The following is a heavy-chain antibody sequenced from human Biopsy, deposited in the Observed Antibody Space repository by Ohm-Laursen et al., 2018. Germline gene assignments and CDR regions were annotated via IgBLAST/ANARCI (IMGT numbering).Heavy chain of an antibody. D-gene: IGHD6-19*01. CDR1: GYSFTSYY. CDR2: MNPSGSTT. Sequence: SVKVSCKASGYSFTSYYMHWVRQAPGQGLEWMGMMNPSGSTTSYPQIFQGRVTMTRDTSKSTVYMELSSLRSADTAVYFCARNTGWYGDLYYFDYWGQGTLVTVSS. V-gene: IGHV1-46*01. CDR3: ARNTGWYGDLYYFDY. J-gene: IGHJ4*02.